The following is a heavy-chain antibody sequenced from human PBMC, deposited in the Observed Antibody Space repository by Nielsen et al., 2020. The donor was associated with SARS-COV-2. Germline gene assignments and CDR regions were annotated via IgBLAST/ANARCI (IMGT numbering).Heavy chain of an antibody. CDR2: IKQDGSEK. CDR3: ARDSSSTSVDY. V-gene: IGHV3-7*01. J-gene: IGHJ4*02. Sequence: GESLKISCAASGFTFSSYWMSWVRQAPGKGLEWVANIKQDGSEKYYVDSVKGRFTISRDNAKNSLYLQMNSLRAEDTAVYYCARDSSSTSVDYWGQGTLVTVSS. CDR1: GFTFSSYW. D-gene: IGHD2-2*01.